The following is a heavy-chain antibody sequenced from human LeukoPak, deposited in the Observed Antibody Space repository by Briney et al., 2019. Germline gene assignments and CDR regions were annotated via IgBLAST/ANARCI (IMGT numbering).Heavy chain of an antibody. CDR3: ARGLRQQLVPYDY. V-gene: IGHV1-3*01. CDR1: GYTFTSYA. J-gene: IGHJ4*02. D-gene: IGHD6-13*01. CDR2: INAGNGNT. Sequence: ASVKVSCKASGYTFTSYAMHWVRQAPGQRLEWMGWINAGNGNTKYSQKFQGRVTITRDTSASTAYMELSSLRSEDTAVYYCARGLRQQLVPYDYWGQGTLVTVSS.